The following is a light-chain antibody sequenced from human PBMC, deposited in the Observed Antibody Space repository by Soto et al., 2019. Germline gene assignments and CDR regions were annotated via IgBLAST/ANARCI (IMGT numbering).Light chain of an antibody. J-gene: IGKJ2*01. V-gene: IGKV3-15*01. CDR2: GAS. CDR3: QQYDTCPYT. Sequence: EIVMTQSPGTLSVSPGERATLSCRASQSVNSNLAWYQQRPGQAPRLLISGASTRATGIPARFSGSESGPEFTRTIGSLQSEDFALYYCQQYDTCPYTFGQGTKLEIK. CDR1: QSVNSN.